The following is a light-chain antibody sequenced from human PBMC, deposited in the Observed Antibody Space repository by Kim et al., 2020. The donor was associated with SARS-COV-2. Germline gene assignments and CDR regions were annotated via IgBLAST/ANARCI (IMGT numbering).Light chain of an antibody. CDR1: NIGSKS. Sequence: ATRKTARITCGGNNIGSKSVHWYRQKPGQAPVLVIYYDSDRPSGIPERFSGSNSGNTATLTISRVEAGDEADYYCQVWDSSSDHVVFGGGTQLTVL. V-gene: IGLV3-21*04. J-gene: IGLJ2*01. CDR2: YDS. CDR3: QVWDSSSDHVV.